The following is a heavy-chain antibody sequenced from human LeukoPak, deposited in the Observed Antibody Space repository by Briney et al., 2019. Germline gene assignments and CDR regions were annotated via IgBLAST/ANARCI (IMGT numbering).Heavy chain of an antibody. Sequence: GRSLRLSCAASGFTFDDYAMHWVRQAPGKGLEWVAVIWYDGSNKYYADSVKGRFTISRDNSKNTLYLQMNSLRAEDTAVYYCAKAPSGTPYQFDYWGQGTLVTVSS. CDR3: AKAPSGTPYQFDY. D-gene: IGHD3-10*01. CDR1: GFTFDDYA. V-gene: IGHV3-33*06. CDR2: IWYDGSNK. J-gene: IGHJ4*02.